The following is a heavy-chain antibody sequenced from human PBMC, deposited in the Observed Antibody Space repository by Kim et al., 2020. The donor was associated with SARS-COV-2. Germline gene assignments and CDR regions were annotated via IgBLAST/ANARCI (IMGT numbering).Heavy chain of an antibody. V-gene: IGHV1-3*01. Sequence: ASVKVSCKASGYTFTSYAMHWVRQAPGQRLEWMGWINAGNGNTKYSQKFQGRVTITRDTSASTAYMELSSLRSEDTAVYYCARDPRQWLRVGYYYYGMDVWGQGTTVTVSS. J-gene: IGHJ6*02. CDR3: ARDPRQWLRVGYYYYGMDV. D-gene: IGHD6-19*01. CDR1: GYTFTSYA. CDR2: INAGNGNT.